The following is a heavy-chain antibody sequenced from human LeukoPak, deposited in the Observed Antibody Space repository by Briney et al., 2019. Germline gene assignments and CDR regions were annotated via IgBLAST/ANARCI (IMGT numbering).Heavy chain of an antibody. D-gene: IGHD2-2*01. Sequence: SVKVSCKASGGTFSSYAISWVRQAPGQGLEWMGGIIPIFGTANYAPKFQGRVTISTDDSTTTAYMELSSLTSGDTAVYYCARSKLPAALIDAFHFWGQGTLVTVSS. CDR1: GGTFSSYA. J-gene: IGHJ3*01. CDR3: ARSKLPAALIDAFHF. CDR2: IIPIFGTA. V-gene: IGHV1-69*05.